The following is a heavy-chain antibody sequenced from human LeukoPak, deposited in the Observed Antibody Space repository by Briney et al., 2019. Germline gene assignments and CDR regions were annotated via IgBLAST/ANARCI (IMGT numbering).Heavy chain of an antibody. Sequence: PSQTLSLTCTVSGGSLSSGSYYWSWIRQPAGKGLEWIGRIYTSGSTNYNPSLKSRVTISVDTSKNQFSLKLSSVTAADTAVYYCARSGYSYGFDYWGQGTLVTVSS. J-gene: IGHJ4*02. CDR1: GGSLSSGSYY. V-gene: IGHV4-61*02. CDR3: ARSGYSYGFDY. CDR2: IYTSGST. D-gene: IGHD5-18*01.